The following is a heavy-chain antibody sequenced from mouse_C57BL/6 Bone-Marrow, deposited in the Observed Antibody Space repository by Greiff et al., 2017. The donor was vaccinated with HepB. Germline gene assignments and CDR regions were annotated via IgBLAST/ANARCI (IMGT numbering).Heavy chain of an antibody. D-gene: IGHD1-1*01. Sequence: VKLQQPGAELVKPGASVKMSCKASGYTFTSYWITWVKQRPGQGLEWIGDIYPGSGSTNYNEKFKSKATLTVDTSSSTAYMQLSSLTSEDSAVYYCARSVITTVVVDYWGQGTSVTVSS. V-gene: IGHV1-55*01. CDR3: ARSVITTVVVDY. J-gene: IGHJ4*01. CDR1: GYTFTSYW. CDR2: IYPGSGST.